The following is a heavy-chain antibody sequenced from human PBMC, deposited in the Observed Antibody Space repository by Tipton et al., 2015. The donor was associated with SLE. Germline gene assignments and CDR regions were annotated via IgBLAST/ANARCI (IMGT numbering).Heavy chain of an antibody. D-gene: IGHD6-13*01. Sequence: TLSLTCTVSGGSISSGGYYWSWIRQHPGKGLEWIGYIYTSGSTNYNPSLKSRVTMSVDTSKNQFSLKLGSVTPADTAVYYCARGPSIPYSSSWYGIDYWGQGTLVTVSS. CDR1: GGSISSGGYY. J-gene: IGHJ4*02. CDR2: IYTSGST. CDR3: ARGPSIPYSSSWYGIDY. V-gene: IGHV4-61*08.